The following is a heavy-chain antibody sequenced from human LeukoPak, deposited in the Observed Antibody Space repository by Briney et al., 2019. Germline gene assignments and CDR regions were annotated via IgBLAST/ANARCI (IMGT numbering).Heavy chain of an antibody. J-gene: IGHJ4*02. D-gene: IGHD1-1*01. CDR1: GFTFSGSA. CDR2: IRSKANSYAT. V-gene: IGHV3-73*01. CDR3: TSRVQGPIGFDY. Sequence: QPGGSLRLSCAASGFTFSGSAMHWVRQASGKGLEWVGRIRSKANSYATAYAASVKGRFTISRDDSKNTAYLQMNSLKTEDTAVYYCTSRVQGPIGFDYWGQGTLVTVSS.